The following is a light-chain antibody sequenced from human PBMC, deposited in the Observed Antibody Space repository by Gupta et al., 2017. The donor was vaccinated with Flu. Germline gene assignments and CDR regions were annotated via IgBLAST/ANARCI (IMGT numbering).Light chain of an antibody. Sequence: EIQMTQSPSTLAASVGDSVTITCRASEAINTWLAWYQHKPGRAPKVLIYAASTLDTGVTSRFSGSGGGTTFTLTTSDRQLDDFETYYCLQYYSFCTFGQGTRIEIK. CDR2: AAS. CDR1: EAINTW. V-gene: IGKV1-5*03. J-gene: IGKJ2*02. CDR3: LQYYSFCT.